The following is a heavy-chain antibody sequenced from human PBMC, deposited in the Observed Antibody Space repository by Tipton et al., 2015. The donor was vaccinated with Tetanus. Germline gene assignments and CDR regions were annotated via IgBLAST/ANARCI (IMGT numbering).Heavy chain of an antibody. V-gene: IGHV3-74*01. Sequence: SLRLSCAASGFTFSSFWMHWVRQAPGEGLVWVSRIHPDGSTTTYADSVKGRFTISRDNAKNTVFLQMNSLRDEDTAVYYCARGGCSSSSCYGVNYGLDVWGQGTTVSVSS. D-gene: IGHD2-2*01. CDR2: IHPDGSTT. J-gene: IGHJ6*02. CDR3: ARGGCSSSSCYGVNYGLDV. CDR1: GFTFSSFW.